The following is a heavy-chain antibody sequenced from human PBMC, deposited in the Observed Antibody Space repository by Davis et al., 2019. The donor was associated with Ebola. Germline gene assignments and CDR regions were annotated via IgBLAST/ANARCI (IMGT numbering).Heavy chain of an antibody. Sequence: GWSLRLSCAASGFTFSQYDMTWVRQAPGKGLEWVSVISGSGGSTYYADSMQGRFTISRDNSRNTLYLQMNSLRADDTAVYFCAKTSHTNYVRWFDPRGQGTLVTGSS. D-gene: IGHD3-10*02. CDR1: GFTFSQYD. V-gene: IGHV3-23*01. J-gene: IGHJ5*02. CDR2: ISGSGGST. CDR3: AKTSHTNYVRWFDP.